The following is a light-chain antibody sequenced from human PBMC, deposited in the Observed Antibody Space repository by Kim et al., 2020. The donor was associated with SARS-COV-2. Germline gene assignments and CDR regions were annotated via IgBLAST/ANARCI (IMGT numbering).Light chain of an antibody. V-gene: IGKV4-1*01. CDR1: QSLLYNSNQKNY. CDR3: QQYYSTPQA. J-gene: IGKJ4*01. Sequence: DIVMTQSPDSLAVSPGERATINCRSSQSLLYNSNQKNYLAWYQQKPGQPPKLLIYWASTRESGVPDRFSGSGSGTDFTLSISSLQAEDVAVYYCQQYYSTPQAFGEGPRWIS. CDR2: WAS.